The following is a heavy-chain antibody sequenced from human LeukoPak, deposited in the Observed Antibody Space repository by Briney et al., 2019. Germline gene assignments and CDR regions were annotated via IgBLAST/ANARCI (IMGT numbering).Heavy chain of an antibody. CDR1: GGSISSGGYY. D-gene: IGHD3-10*01. V-gene: IGHV4-31*03. J-gene: IGHJ3*02. CDR2: IYYSGST. CDR3: ARELQGAFDI. Sequence: SETLFLTCTVSGGSISSGGYYWSWIRQHPGKGLEWIGYIYYSGSTYYNPSLKSRVTISVDTSKNQFSLKLSSVTAADTAVYYCARELQGAFDIWGQGTMVTVSS.